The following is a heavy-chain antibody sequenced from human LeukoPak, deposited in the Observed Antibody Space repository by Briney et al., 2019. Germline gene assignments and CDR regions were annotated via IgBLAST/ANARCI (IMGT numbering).Heavy chain of an antibody. J-gene: IGHJ6*03. V-gene: IGHV3-30*02. CDR3: ARAGVVGPRSYYYYYMDV. D-gene: IGHD1-26*01. CDR2: IRYDGSNK. CDR1: GFTFSGYG. Sequence: GGSLRLSCAASGFTFSGYGMHWVRQAPGKGLEWVAFIRYDGSNKYYADSVKGRFTISRDNSKNTLYLQMNSLRAEDTAVYYCARAGVVGPRSYYYYYMDVWGKGTTVTVSS.